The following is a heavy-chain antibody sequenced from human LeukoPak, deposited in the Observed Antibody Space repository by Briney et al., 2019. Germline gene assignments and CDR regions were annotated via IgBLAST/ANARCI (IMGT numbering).Heavy chain of an antibody. CDR2: IYYSGST. Sequence: ASETLSLTCTVSGGSISSSSYYWGWIRQPPGKGLEWIGSIYYSGSTYYNPSLKSRVTISVDTSKNQFSLKLSSVTAADTAVYYCARGSTYSSSASDYWGQGTLVTVSS. V-gene: IGHV4-39*07. D-gene: IGHD6-6*01. CDR3: ARGSTYSSSASDY. CDR1: GGSISSSSYY. J-gene: IGHJ4*02.